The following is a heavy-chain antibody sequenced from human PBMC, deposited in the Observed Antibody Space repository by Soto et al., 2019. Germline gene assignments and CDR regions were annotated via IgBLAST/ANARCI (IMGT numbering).Heavy chain of an antibody. CDR1: GFPFNSHS. Sequence: PGGSLRLSCAASGFPFNSHSMHWVRQAPGKGLEWVAVIAYDGDIKYYADSVKGRFTISRDNSKDTLYLQMNSLRVEDTAVYYCVRILGVNSNFPHYYGMDVWGQGTAVTVSS. CDR3: VRILGVNSNFPHYYGMDV. D-gene: IGHD3-10*01. J-gene: IGHJ6*02. CDR2: IAYDGDIK. V-gene: IGHV3-30-3*01.